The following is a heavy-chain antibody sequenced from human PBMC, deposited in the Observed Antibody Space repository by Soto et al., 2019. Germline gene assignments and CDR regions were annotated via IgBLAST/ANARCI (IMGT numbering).Heavy chain of an antibody. CDR1: GFSFVSYG. Sequence: QVLLVESGGGVVQPGRSLRLSCAASGFSFVSYGMHWVRQAPGKGLVWVAVISHDGTNKYYTDSVKGRFTISRDNSKNTLYLKMNSLRAEDTAVYFCAKGFLVAAAGYYFDYWGQGTLVTVSS. CDR3: AKGFLVAAAGYYFDY. CDR2: ISHDGTNK. V-gene: IGHV3-30*18. D-gene: IGHD6-13*01. J-gene: IGHJ4*02.